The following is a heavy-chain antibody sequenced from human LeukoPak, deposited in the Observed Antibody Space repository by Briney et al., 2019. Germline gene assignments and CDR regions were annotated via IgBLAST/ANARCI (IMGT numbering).Heavy chain of an antibody. CDR2: IYYSGST. J-gene: IGHJ4*02. CDR3: ARGPIYTAMVDDGFDY. CDR1: GGSVSSGSYY. Sequence: SETLSLTCTVSGGSVSSGSYYWSWIRQPPGKGLEWIGYIYYSGSTNYNPSLKSRVTISVDTSKNQFSLKLSSVTAADTAVYYCARGPIYTAMVDDGFDYWGQGTLVTVSS. V-gene: IGHV4-61*01. D-gene: IGHD5-18*01.